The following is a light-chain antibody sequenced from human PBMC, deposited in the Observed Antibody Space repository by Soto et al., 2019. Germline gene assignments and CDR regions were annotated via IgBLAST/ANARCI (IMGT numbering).Light chain of an antibody. CDR1: STDFENYNL. J-gene: IGLJ2*01. CDR2: EGT. Sequence: QSALTQPASVFGSPGQSITISCTRSSTDFENYNLVSWYQHCPDKAPKLIIYEGTKRPSEISDRFSGSESDTTASLIISGLQAEDEADYYCSSYAGSSARVVFGGGTKLTVL. CDR3: SSYAGSSARVV. V-gene: IGLV2-23*01.